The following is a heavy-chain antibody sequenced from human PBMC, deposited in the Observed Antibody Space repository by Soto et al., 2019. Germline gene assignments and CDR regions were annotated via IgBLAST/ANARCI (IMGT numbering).Heavy chain of an antibody. CDR3: ARGPEDCTNGVCYKYNWFDP. J-gene: IGHJ5*02. V-gene: IGHV4-59*01. CDR1: VGSISSYY. D-gene: IGHD2-8*01. Sequence: PSETLSLTCTVSVGSISSYYWSWIRQPPGKGLEWIGYIYYSGSTNYNPSLKSRVTISVDTSKNQFSLKLSSVTAADTAVYYCARGPEDCTNGVCYKYNWFDPWGQGTLVTVSS. CDR2: IYYSGST.